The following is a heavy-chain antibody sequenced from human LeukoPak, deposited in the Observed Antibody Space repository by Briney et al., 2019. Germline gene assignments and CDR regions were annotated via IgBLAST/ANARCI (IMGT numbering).Heavy chain of an antibody. CDR2: IIPIFGTA. V-gene: IGHV1-69*13. CDR3: ARGNIAARLHYFDY. J-gene: IGHJ4*02. Sequence: SVKVSCKASGGTFSSYAISWVRQAPGQGLEWMGGIIPIFGTANYAQKFQGRVTFTADESTSTAYMELSSLRSEDTAVYYCARGNIAARLHYFDYWGQGTLVTVSS. CDR1: GGTFSSYA. D-gene: IGHD6-6*01.